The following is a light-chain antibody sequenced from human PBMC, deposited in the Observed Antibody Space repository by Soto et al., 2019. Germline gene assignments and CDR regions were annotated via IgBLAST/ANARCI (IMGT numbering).Light chain of an antibody. CDR3: AAWDDSLSGVV. J-gene: IGLJ3*02. Sequence: QSVLTQPPPASWTPGQRVTISCSGSSSNIGSNYVYWYQQLPGTAPKLLIYRNNQRPSGVPDRFSGSKSGTSASLAISGLRSEDEANYYCAAWDDSLSGVVFGGGTKLTVL. V-gene: IGLV1-47*01. CDR2: RNN. CDR1: SSNIGSNY.